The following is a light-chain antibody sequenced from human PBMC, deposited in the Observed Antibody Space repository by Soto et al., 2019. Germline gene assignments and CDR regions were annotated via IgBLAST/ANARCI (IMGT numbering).Light chain of an antibody. J-gene: IGLJ1*01. Sequence: QSVLSQPASVSGSPGQSITISCTGTSSDVGDYNYVSWYQQHPGKAPKLMISAVSNRPSGVSDRFSGSKPGNTASLTISGLQAEDEADYYCPYMRNSLYVFGTGTKVTVL. V-gene: IGLV2-14*01. CDR3: CPYMRNSLYV. CDR1: SSDVGDYNY. CDR2: AVS.